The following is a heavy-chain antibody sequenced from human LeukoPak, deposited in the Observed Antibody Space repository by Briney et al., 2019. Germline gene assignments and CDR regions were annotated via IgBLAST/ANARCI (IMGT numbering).Heavy chain of an antibody. CDR3: ARATRSSSPGPYYFDY. CDR2: IYYSGST. V-gene: IGHV4-59*01. J-gene: IGHJ4*02. CDR1: GGSISSYY. D-gene: IGHD6-6*01. Sequence: SETLSLTCTVSGGSISSYYWSWIRQPPGKGLEWIGYIYYSGSTNYNPSLKSRVTISVDTSKNQFSLKLSSVTAADTAVYYCARATRSSSPGPYYFDYWGQGALFTVSS.